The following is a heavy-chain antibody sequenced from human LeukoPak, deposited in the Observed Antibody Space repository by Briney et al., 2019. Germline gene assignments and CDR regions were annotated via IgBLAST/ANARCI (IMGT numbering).Heavy chain of an antibody. Sequence: GSLRLSCAASGFTFSSYSMSWIRQPPGKGLEWIGYIYYSGSTNYNPSLKSRVTISVDTSKNQFSLKLSSVTAADTAVYYCARDVSSSWYYYYYYMDVWGKGTTVTVSS. J-gene: IGHJ6*03. D-gene: IGHD6-13*01. CDR3: ARDVSSSWYYYYYYMDV. CDR1: GFTFSSYS. CDR2: IYYSGST. V-gene: IGHV4-59*12.